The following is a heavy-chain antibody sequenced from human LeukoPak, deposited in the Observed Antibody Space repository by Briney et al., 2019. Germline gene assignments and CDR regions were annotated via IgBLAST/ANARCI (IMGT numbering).Heavy chain of an antibody. D-gene: IGHD6-25*01. CDR3: ARGGGIAAS. V-gene: IGHV3-7*05. Sequence: GGSLRLSCAASGFTFSTYWMTWVRQAPGKGLEWVANIKEDGSEKYYVDSVKGRFTISRDNAKNSLYLQMNSLRAEDTAVYCCARGGGIAASWGQGTLVTVSS. CDR2: IKEDGSEK. J-gene: IGHJ5*02. CDR1: GFTFSTYW.